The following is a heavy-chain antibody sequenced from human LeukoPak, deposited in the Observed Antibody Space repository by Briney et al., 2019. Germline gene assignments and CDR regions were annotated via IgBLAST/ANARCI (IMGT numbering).Heavy chain of an antibody. CDR2: ISTFNGHT. CDR3: AKGRVVYYYTTGYRPDDSFDV. J-gene: IGHJ3*01. V-gene: IGHV1-18*01. Sequence: ASVKVSCKTSGYTFRNYGITWVRQAPGQGLEWLGWISTFNGHTKYTQSFRDRVTLTTDTSTSTIYMEVRSLRSDDTAVYYCAKGRVVYYYTTGYRPDDSFDVWGQGTMVTVSS. D-gene: IGHD3-22*01. CDR1: GYTFRNYG.